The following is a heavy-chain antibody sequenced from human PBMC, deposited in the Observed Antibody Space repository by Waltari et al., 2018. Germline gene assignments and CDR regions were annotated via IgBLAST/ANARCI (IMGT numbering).Heavy chain of an antibody. CDR3: ARHLYSIDYLELGN. V-gene: IGHV3-23*01. Sequence: EVHLLESGGGLAQPGGSLRLSCAASGFNFIRYAMSWVRQAPGKGREWVSGISDSGVITKYADSVKGRFTVSRDNSKNTVFLQLNSLRAEDTAIYYCARHLYSIDYLELGNWGQGTLVTVSS. CDR2: ISDSGVIT. J-gene: IGHJ4*02. D-gene: IGHD3-22*01. CDR1: GFNFIRYA.